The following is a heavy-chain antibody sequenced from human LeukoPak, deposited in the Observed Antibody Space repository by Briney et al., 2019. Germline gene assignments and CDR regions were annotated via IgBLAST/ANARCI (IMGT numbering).Heavy chain of an antibody. CDR2: NSHSGSA. D-gene: IGHD2-2*01. J-gene: IGHJ4*02. V-gene: IGHV4-39*01. CDR1: GGSIRSCSYY. Sequence: SETLSLTCTVSGGSIRSCSYYWGWIPQPPGKVLVCIWCNSHSGSAYYNPSLKSRLTIAVATSTNQFSLTLNSVTAADTAVYFCARHRSCRSTTCYAGAVTLWGRGTLVTVSS. CDR3: ARHRSCRSTTCYAGAVTL.